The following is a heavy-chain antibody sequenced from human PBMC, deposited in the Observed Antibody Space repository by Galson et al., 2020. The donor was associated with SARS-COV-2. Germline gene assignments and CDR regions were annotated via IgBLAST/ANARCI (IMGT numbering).Heavy chain of an antibody. D-gene: IGHD3-9*01. Sequence: SETLSLTCPVSGASISTQYWNWIRQPPGQGLEWIGSIYYSGSTNYNPSRKSRVIISVDSSKNQPSLKLSSVTAADTAVYYCARGNDILTQDWHFDLWGRGTLVTVSS. J-gene: IGHJ2*01. CDR1: GASISTQY. CDR3: ARGNDILTQDWHFDL. V-gene: IGHV4-59*11. CDR2: IYYSGST.